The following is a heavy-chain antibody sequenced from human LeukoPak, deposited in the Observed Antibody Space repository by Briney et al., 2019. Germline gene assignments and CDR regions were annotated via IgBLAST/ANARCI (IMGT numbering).Heavy chain of an antibody. CDR3: ARIETVAYYDFWSGYPPTDAFDI. D-gene: IGHD3-3*01. CDR2: INPNSGGT. CDR1: GYTFTGYY. V-gene: IGHV1-2*02. Sequence: ASVTVSCKASGYTFTGYYMHWVRQAPGQGLEWMGWINPNSGGTNYAQKFQGRATMTRDTSISTAYMELSGLRSDDTAVYYCARIETVAYYDFWSGYPPTDAFDIWGQGTMVTVSS. J-gene: IGHJ3*02.